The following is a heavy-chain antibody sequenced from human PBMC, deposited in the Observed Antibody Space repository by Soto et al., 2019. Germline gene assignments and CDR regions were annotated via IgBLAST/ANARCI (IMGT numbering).Heavy chain of an antibody. CDR2: IYYSGST. CDR3: ARHYSSGSRNCFDP. J-gene: IGHJ5*02. V-gene: IGHV4-39*01. Sequence: SETLSLTCSVSGGSINSSSYFWGWVRQPPGKGLEWFGSIYYSGSTSYNPSLRSRVTISVDTSKNQFSLKLSSVTAADTAVFYCARHYSSGSRNCFDPWGQGTLVTVSS. CDR1: GGSINSSSYF. D-gene: IGHD6-19*01.